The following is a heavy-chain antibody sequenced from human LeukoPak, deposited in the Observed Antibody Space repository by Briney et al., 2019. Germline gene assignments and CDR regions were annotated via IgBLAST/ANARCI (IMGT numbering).Heavy chain of an antibody. Sequence: GGSLRLSCAASGFTFSSYSMNWVRQAPGKGLEWVSSISSSSSYIYYADSVKGRFTISRDNAKNSLYLQMNSLRAEDTAVYYCATSPTACSGGSCYSSYWGQGTLVTASS. CDR3: ATSPTACSGGSCYSSY. CDR1: GFTFSSYS. CDR2: ISSSSSYI. J-gene: IGHJ4*02. D-gene: IGHD2-15*01. V-gene: IGHV3-21*01.